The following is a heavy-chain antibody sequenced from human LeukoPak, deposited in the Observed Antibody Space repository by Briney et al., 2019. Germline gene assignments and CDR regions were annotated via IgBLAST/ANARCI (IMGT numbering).Heavy chain of an antibody. CDR1: GFTFSSYG. D-gene: IGHD6-13*01. CDR2: IWYDGSNK. V-gene: IGHV3-33*01. CDR3: ARGGISRAAAGTVH. J-gene: IGHJ4*02. Sequence: GGSLRLSCAPSGFTFSSYGMHWVRQAPGKGLEWEAVIWYDGSNKYYADSVNGRFTISRDNSKNKLYLQLNSLRAEDTAVYYCARGGISRAAAGTVHWGQGTLVTVSS.